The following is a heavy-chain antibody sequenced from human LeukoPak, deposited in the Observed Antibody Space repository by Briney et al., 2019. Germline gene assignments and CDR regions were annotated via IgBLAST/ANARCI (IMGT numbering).Heavy chain of an antibody. CDR2: ISSSSSYI. V-gene: IGHV3-21*01. J-gene: IGHJ3*01. D-gene: IGHD2-2*03. CDR3: ARDYAKTGYCSGTSCPDAFDF. Sequence: GGSLRLSCAASGFTSSSYSMNWVRQAPGKGLEWVSSISSSSSYIYYADSVKGRFTISRDNAKNSLYLQMNSLRAEDTAVYYCARDYAKTGYCSGTSCPDAFDFWGQGTMVTVSS. CDR1: GFTSSSYS.